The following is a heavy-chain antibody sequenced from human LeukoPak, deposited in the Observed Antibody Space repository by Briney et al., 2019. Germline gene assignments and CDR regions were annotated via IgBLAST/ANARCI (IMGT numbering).Heavy chain of an antibody. Sequence: GASVKVSCKASGYTFTSYYMHWVRQAPGQGLEWMGIINPSGGSTSYAQKFQGRVTMTRDTSTSTVYMELSSLRSEDTAVYYCARDPYYYDSSGYKHTPLDYWGQGTLVTVSS. J-gene: IGHJ4*02. D-gene: IGHD3-22*01. CDR1: GYTFTSYY. CDR2: INPSGGST. CDR3: ARDPYYYDSSGYKHTPLDY. V-gene: IGHV1-46*01.